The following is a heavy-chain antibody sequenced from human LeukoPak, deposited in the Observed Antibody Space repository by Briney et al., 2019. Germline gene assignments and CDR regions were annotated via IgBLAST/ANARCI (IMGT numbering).Heavy chain of an antibody. D-gene: IGHD3-22*01. V-gene: IGHV4-34*01. J-gene: IGHJ3*02. Sequence: SETLSLTCAVYGGSFSGYYWSWIRQPPGKGLEWIGEINHSGSTNYNPSLKSRVTISVDTPKNQFSLKLSSVTAADTAVYYCAIEYYYDSAIPGGAFDIWGQGTMVTVSS. CDR3: AIEYYYDSAIPGGAFDI. CDR1: GGSFSGYY. CDR2: INHSGST.